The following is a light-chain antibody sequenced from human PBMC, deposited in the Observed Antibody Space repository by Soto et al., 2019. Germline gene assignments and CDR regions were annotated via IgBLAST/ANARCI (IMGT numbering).Light chain of an antibody. V-gene: IGLV2-11*01. Sequence: QSALTQPRSVSGSPGESVTISCSGTSSDVGSYNYVSWYQQYPGKAPKVMIYDVSERPSEVPVRFSGSKSGNTASLTISGLQAEDEAENFCCSYSGSDSLLFGGGTQLTVL. CDR1: SSDVGSYNY. CDR2: DVS. J-gene: IGLJ2*01. CDR3: CSYSGSDSLL.